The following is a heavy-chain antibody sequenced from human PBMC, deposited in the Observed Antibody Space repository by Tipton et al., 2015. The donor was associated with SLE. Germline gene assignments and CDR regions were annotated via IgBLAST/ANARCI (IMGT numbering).Heavy chain of an antibody. J-gene: IGHJ3*02. CDR2: IYYSGST. CDR1: GGSISSHY. CDR3: ADQGGWFDAFDI. V-gene: IGHV4-59*11. Sequence: TLSLTCTVSGGSISSHYWSWIRQPPGKGLEWIGYIYYSGSTNYNPSLKSRVTISVDTSKNQFSLKLSSVTAADTAVYYCADQGGWFDAFDIWGQGTMVTVSS. D-gene: IGHD2-15*01.